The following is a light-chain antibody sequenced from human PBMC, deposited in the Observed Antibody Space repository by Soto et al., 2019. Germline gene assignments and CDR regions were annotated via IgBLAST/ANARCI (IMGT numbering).Light chain of an antibody. J-gene: IGKJ1*01. V-gene: IGKV3-15*01. CDR2: GAS. Sequence: EIVLTQSPATLSLSPGERATLSCRASQSVSSNLAWYQQKPGQAPRLLIYGASTRATGIPARFSGSGSGTEFTLTISSLQSEDSAVYFCQQYANWPKTFGQGTKVDIK. CDR3: QQYANWPKT. CDR1: QSVSSN.